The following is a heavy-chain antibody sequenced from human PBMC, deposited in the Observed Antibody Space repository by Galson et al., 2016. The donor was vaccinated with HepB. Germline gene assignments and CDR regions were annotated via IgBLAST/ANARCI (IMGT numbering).Heavy chain of an antibody. Sequence: PALVKPTQTLTLTCTFSGFSLSASGMCVSWIRQPPGKALDWLALIDWDDDKYYSTSLKTRLTISKDTAKNQVFLTMTNMDPVDTATYYCARTAVPLAARDYYMDVWGKGTTVTVSS. CDR3: ARTAVPLAARDYYMDV. J-gene: IGHJ6*03. CDR1: GFSLSASGMC. V-gene: IGHV2-70*01. CDR2: IDWDDDK. D-gene: IGHD2/OR15-2a*01.